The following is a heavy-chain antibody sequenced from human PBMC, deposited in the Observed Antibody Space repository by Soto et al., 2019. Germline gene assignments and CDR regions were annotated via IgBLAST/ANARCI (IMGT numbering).Heavy chain of an antibody. CDR3: ARDRPTSSIRARDYYYAMDV. Sequence: QVQLVQSGAEVKKPGASVKVSCKASSYSFITYGISWVRQAPGQGLEWMGWISTYNGNTNYAQKLQGRITMTTDTSTATGYMELRSMRSDDTAVYYCARDRPTSSIRARDYYYAMDVWGQGTTVTVSS. CDR2: ISTYNGNT. V-gene: IGHV1-18*01. D-gene: IGHD6-6*01. J-gene: IGHJ6*02. CDR1: SYSFITYG.